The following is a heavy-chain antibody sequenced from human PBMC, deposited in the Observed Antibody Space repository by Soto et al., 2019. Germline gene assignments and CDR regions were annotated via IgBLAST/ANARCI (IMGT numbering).Heavy chain of an antibody. V-gene: IGHV4-59*01. CDR1: GGSIGNFY. CDR2: IHNRGTT. Sequence: PSETLSLTCTVSGGSIGNFYWSWFRQPPQKGLEWIGYIHNRGTTNYNPSLKSRVTMSVDTSNNQFSLRLTSVTAADTAMYYCARGLPDFGSGDDVFDFWGQGTMVTVSS. D-gene: IGHD3-10*01. CDR3: ARGLPDFGSGDDVFDF. J-gene: IGHJ3*01.